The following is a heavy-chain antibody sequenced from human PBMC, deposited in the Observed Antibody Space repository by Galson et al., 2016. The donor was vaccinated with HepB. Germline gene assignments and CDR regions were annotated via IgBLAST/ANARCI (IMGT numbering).Heavy chain of an antibody. D-gene: IGHD1-14*01. V-gene: IGHV3-15*01. CDR1: GFTFSCAW. Sequence: SLKLSCAASGFTFSCAWMSWVRQAPGKGLEWVGRIKSGSGPTEYAQTVRGRFTMTTDESDSILFLDMSSLKTEDTAVYYCAADSPDVPPQNDYWGQGTLVTVSS. CDR3: AADSPDVPPQNDY. J-gene: IGHJ4*02. CDR2: IKSGSGPT.